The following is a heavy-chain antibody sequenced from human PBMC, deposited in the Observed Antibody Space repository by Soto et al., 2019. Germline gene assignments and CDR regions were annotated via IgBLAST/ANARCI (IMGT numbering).Heavy chain of an antibody. D-gene: IGHD6-13*01. CDR3: ARGYSSSWYLSWFNP. V-gene: IGHV4-31*03. CDR2: IYYSGST. J-gene: IGHJ5*02. CDR1: GGSISSGGYY. Sequence: QVQLQESGPGLVKPSQTLSLTCTVSGGSISSGGYYSSWIRQHPGKSLEWIGYIYYSGSTSYNPSLNSRVTRSVDKSKNHFPLKLSSVTAADTAVYYCARGYSSSWYLSWFNPWGQGTLVTVSS.